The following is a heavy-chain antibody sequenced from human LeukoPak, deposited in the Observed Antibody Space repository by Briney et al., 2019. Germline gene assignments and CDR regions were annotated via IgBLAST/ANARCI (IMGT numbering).Heavy chain of an antibody. D-gene: IGHD1-26*01. CDR1: GGSFSGYY. CDR2: INHSGST. J-gene: IGHJ4*02. Sequence: SETLSLTCAVYGGSFSGYYWSWLRQPPGKGLEWIGEINHSGSTNYNPSLKSRVTISVDTSKNQFSLKLSSVTAADTAVYYCARYSGSYPVNYWGQGTLVTVSS. V-gene: IGHV4-34*01. CDR3: ARYSGSYPVNY.